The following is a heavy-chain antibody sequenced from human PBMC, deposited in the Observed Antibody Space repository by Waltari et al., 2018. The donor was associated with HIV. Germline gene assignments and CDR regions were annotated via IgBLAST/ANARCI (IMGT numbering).Heavy chain of an antibody. CDR2: IYHSGST. D-gene: IGHD3-16*02. Sequence: QVQLQESGPGLVKPSETLSLTCAVSGYSISSGYFWGWIRQPPGKGLEWIGSIYHSGSTYYNPSLKSRVTISVDTSKNQFSLKLSSVTAADTAVYYCARGRMITFGGVIAPFDCWGQGTLVTVSS. CDR3: ARGRMITFGGVIAPFDC. V-gene: IGHV4-38-2*01. CDR1: GYSISSGYF. J-gene: IGHJ4*02.